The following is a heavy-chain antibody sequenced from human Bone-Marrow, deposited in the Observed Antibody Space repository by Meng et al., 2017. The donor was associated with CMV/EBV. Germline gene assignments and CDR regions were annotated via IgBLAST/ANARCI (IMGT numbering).Heavy chain of an antibody. CDR1: GYTFTSYG. CDR2: ISAYNGNT. V-gene: IGHV1-18*01. D-gene: IGHD3-3*01. J-gene: IGHJ4*02. CDR3: ARAGITIFGVVITNTGLDY. Sequence: ASVKVSCKASGYTFTSYGISWVRQAPGQGLEWMGWISAYNGNTNYAQKLQGRVTMTTDTSTSTAYMELRSLRSDDTAVYYCARAGITIFGVVITNTGLDYWGQGTPVTVSS.